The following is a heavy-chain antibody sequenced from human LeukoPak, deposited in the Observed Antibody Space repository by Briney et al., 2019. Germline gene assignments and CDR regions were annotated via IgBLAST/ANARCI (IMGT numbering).Heavy chain of an antibody. J-gene: IGHJ1*01. CDR2: ISGSGVST. CDR1: GFSFSSYA. Sequence: GGPLRLSCAASGFSFSSYAMNWVRQAPGKGLEWVSSISGSGVSTYYADSVMGRFTISRDNSKSTLYLQMNSLRAEDTAVYYCAKDGSRAQYFHHWGQGTLVTVSS. V-gene: IGHV3-23*01. CDR3: AKDGSRAQYFHH.